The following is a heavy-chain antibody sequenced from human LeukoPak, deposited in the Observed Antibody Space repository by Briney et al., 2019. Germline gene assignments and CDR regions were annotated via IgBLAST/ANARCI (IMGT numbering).Heavy chain of an antibody. D-gene: IGHD5-12*01. CDR1: GGTLSSYA. CDR2: IIPIFGTA. J-gene: IGHJ3*02. V-gene: IGHV1-69*01. CDR3: ARDRGGYDGAFDI. Sequence: ASVKLSCKASGGTLSSYAMSWVRQAPGQGLEWMGGIIPIFGTANYAQKFQGRVTITADESTSTAYMELSSLRSEDTAVYYCARDRGGYDGAFDIWGQGTMVTVSS.